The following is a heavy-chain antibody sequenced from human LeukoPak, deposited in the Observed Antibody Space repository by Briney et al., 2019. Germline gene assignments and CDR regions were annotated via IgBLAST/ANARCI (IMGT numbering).Heavy chain of an antibody. V-gene: IGHV1-69*04. CDR3: ARDGIVGAPWGWFDP. CDR1: GGTFSSDA. CDR2: IIPIRGIR. Sequence: SVKVSCKASGGTFSSDAINWVRQAPGQGLEWMGRIIPIRGIRNYGQKFQGRVTLTADESTTTAYMELSSLRSEDTAVYYCARDGIVGAPWGWFDPWGQGTLVTVSS. D-gene: IGHD1-26*01. J-gene: IGHJ5*02.